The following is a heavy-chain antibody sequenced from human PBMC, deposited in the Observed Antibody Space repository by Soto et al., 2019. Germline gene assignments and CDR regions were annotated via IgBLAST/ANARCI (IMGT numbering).Heavy chain of an antibody. D-gene: IGHD3-3*01. CDR2: IYTSGST. Sequence: SETLSLTCTVSGGSISSHYWSWIRQPAGKGLEWIGRIYTSGSTNYNPSLKSRVTMSVDTSKNQFSLKLSSVTAADTAVYYCAREGRITIFGVVIIRGDDFDIWGQAIMVTV. J-gene: IGHJ3*02. V-gene: IGHV4-4*07. CDR1: GGSISSHY. CDR3: AREGRITIFGVVIIRGDDFDI.